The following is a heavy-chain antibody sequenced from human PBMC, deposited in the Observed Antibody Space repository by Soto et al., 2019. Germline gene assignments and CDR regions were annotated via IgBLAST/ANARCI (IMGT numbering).Heavy chain of an antibody. D-gene: IGHD3-22*01. V-gene: IGHV3-23*01. Sequence: GGSLSLSCAASGFTFSSYAMSWVRQAPGKGLEWVSAISGSGGSTYYADSVKGRFTISRDNSKNTLYLQMNSLRAEDTAVYYCAKVPITMLVVAEYYFDYWGQGTLVTVYS. CDR1: GFTFSSYA. CDR2: ISGSGGST. J-gene: IGHJ4*02. CDR3: AKVPITMLVVAEYYFDY.